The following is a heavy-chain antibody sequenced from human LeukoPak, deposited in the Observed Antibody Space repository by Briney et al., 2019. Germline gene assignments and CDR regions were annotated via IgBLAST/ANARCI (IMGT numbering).Heavy chain of an antibody. D-gene: IGHD3-16*01. Sequence: PSETLSLTCTVSGGSISSSSYYWGWIRQPPGKGLEWIGSIYYSGSTYYNPSLKSRVTISVDTSKNQFSLKLSSVTAADTAVYYCARPGLRLGVPRGPFDYWGQGTLVTVSS. V-gene: IGHV4-39*01. J-gene: IGHJ4*02. CDR1: GGSISSSSYY. CDR3: ARPGLRLGVPRGPFDY. CDR2: IYYSGST.